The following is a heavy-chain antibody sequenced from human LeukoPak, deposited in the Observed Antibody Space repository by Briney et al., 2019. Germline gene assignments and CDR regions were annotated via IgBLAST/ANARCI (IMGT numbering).Heavy chain of an antibody. CDR2: INHSGTI. Sequence: PSETLSLTCAVYGASFSYDYWSWIRQAPGKGLEWIGEINHSGTITYSPSLTSRVTISAEKSKSQFSLRLTSVTAADTAVYYCAKGVWAPRFDSWGQGTLVTVSS. J-gene: IGHJ5*01. CDR3: AKGVWAPRFDS. D-gene: IGHD7-27*01. V-gene: IGHV4-34*01. CDR1: GASFSYDY.